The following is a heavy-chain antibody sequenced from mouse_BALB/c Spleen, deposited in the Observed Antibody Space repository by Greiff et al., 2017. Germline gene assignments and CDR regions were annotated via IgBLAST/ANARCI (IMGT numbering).Heavy chain of an antibody. Sequence: DVKLVESGGGLVKPGGSLKLSCAASGFTFSAYSMYWVRQTPEKRLEWVATISDGGSYTYYPDSVKGRFTISRDNAKNNLYLQMSSLKSEDTAMYYCARVGWDYAMDYWGQGTSVTVSS. CDR1: GFTFSAYS. CDR2: ISDGGSYT. CDR3: ARVGWDYAMDY. D-gene: IGHD2-3*01. J-gene: IGHJ4*01. V-gene: IGHV5-4*02.